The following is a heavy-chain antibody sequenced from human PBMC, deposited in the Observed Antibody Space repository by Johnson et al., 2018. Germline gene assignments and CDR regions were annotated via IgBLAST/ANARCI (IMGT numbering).Heavy chain of an antibody. CDR3: AKETGGTFGY. V-gene: IGHV3-9*01. D-gene: IGHD2-8*02. Sequence: VQLVQSGGGVVQPGRSLRLSCAASGFTFDDYAMHWVRQAPGKGLEWVSGISWNSGSIGYADSVKGRFTISRDNAKNSLYLQMNNLRGEDTALYYCAKETGGTFGYWGQGTLVTVSS. J-gene: IGHJ4*02. CDR2: ISWNSGSI. CDR1: GFTFDDYA.